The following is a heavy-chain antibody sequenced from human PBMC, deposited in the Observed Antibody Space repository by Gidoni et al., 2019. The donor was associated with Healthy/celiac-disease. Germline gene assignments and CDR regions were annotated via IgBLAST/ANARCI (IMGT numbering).Heavy chain of an antibody. V-gene: IGHV4-31*03. J-gene: IGHJ4*02. CDR3: AREKRARVGATTGFDY. D-gene: IGHD1-26*01. Sequence: QVQLQESGPGLVKPSQTLSLTCTVSGGSISSGGYYWSWIRQHPGKGLEWIGYIYYSGSTYYNPSLKSRVTISVDTSKNQFSLKLSSVTAADTAVYYCAREKRARVGATTGFDYWGQGTLVTVSS. CDR2: IYYSGST. CDR1: GGSISSGGYY.